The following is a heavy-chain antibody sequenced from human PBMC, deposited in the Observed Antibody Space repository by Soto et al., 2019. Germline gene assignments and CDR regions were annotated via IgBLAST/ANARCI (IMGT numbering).Heavy chain of an antibody. Sequence: QVQLVQSGAEVKKPGASVKVSCKASGYTFTSSYMHWVRQAPGQGLEWMGIINPSGGRTNYAQKFQGRVTMTSDTSASTVYMDLSSLRSEDTALYYCARGLTAGDHWGQGTLVTVSS. V-gene: IGHV1-46*01. D-gene: IGHD2-21*01. CDR1: GYTFTSSY. CDR2: INPSGGRT. CDR3: ARGLTAGDH. J-gene: IGHJ4*02.